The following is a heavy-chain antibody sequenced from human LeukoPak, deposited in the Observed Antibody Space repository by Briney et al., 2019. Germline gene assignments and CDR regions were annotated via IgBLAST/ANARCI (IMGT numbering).Heavy chain of an antibody. V-gene: IGHV3-74*01. CDR3: ARPYGGDSQVDY. D-gene: IGHD4-23*01. CDR2: INSDGSST. Sequence: GGSLRLPCAVSGFTFSSYWMNWVRQAPGKGLVWVSRINSDGSSTTYADSVKGRFTISRDNANNTLYLQMNSLRVEDTAVYYCARPYGGDSQVDYWGQGTLVTVSS. CDR1: GFTFSSYW. J-gene: IGHJ4*02.